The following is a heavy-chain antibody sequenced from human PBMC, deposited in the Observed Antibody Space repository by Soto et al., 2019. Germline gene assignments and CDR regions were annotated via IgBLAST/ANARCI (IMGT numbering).Heavy chain of an antibody. CDR1: GFSLSTSGVG. Sequence: QITLKESTPTLVKPTQTLTLTCTFSGFSLSTSGVGVGWIRQPPGKALEWLALIYWDDDRRYSPSLKSRLTITKDTSKNQVVLTMTNIDPVDTATYYCAHSPLTGTKAYCDYWGQGTRVTVSS. D-gene: IGHD3-9*01. CDR3: AHSPLTGTKAYCDY. CDR2: IYWDDDR. J-gene: IGHJ4*02. V-gene: IGHV2-5*02.